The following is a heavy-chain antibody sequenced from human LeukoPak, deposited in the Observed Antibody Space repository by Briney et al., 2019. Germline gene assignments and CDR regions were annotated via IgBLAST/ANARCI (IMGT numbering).Heavy chain of an antibody. CDR1: GFTFSSYA. Sequence: SGGSLRLSCAASGFTFSSYAMNWVRQAPGKGLEWVSTISGSGGSKHYADSVEGRFTISRDNSKNTVYLQMNSLRAEDTAIYYCAKLTSASGAYGVDVWGLGTTVTVSS. D-gene: IGHD3-10*01. V-gene: IGHV3-23*01. CDR3: AKLTSASGAYGVDV. J-gene: IGHJ6*02. CDR2: ISGSGGSK.